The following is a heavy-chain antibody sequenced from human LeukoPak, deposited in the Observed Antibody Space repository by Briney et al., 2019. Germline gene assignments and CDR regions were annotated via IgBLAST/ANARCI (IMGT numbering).Heavy chain of an antibody. CDR2: IKQDGSEK. CDR3: ARLAGNWNPRFDP. V-gene: IGHV3-7*01. Sequence: PGGSLRLSCAASGFTFSSYWMSWVRQAPGKGLEWVANIKQDGSEKYYVDSVKGRFTISRDNAKNSLYLQMNSLRAEDTAVYYCARLAGNWNPRFDPWGQGTLVTVSS. D-gene: IGHD1-1*01. CDR1: GFTFSSYW. J-gene: IGHJ5*02.